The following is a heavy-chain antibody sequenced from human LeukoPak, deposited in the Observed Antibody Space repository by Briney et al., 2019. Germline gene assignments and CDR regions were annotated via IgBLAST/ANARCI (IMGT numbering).Heavy chain of an antibody. CDR2: IYHSGST. Sequence: PSETLSLTCTVSGGSISSGGYYWSWIRQPPGKGLEWIGYIYHSGSTNYNPSLKSRVTISVDTSKNQFSLKLSSVTAADTAVYYCARVYRYYDFWSGYYYYYYMDVWGKGTTVTVSS. V-gene: IGHV4-30-2*01. D-gene: IGHD3-3*01. J-gene: IGHJ6*03. CDR1: GGSISSGGYY. CDR3: ARVYRYYDFWSGYYYYYYMDV.